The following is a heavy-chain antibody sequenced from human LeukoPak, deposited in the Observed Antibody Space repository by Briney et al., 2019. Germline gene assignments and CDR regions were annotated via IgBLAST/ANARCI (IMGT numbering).Heavy chain of an antibody. CDR1: GGTFSSYA. V-gene: IGHV1-69*13. D-gene: IGHD3-10*01. Sequence: SVKVSCKASGGTFSSYAISWVRQAPGQGLEWMGGIIPIFGTANYAQKFQGRVTITADESTSTAYMELSSLRSEDTAVYYCARGHYYGSGSLNWFDPWGQGTLVTVSS. J-gene: IGHJ5*02. CDR3: ARGHYYGSGSLNWFDP. CDR2: IIPIFGTA.